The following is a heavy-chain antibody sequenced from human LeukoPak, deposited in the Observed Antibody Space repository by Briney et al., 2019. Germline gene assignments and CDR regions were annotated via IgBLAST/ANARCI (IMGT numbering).Heavy chain of an antibody. CDR2: IYTGGGR. J-gene: IGHJ4*02. V-gene: IGHV3-53*01. CDR1: GFTVSSKF. Sequence: GGSLRLSCAASGFTVSSKFMSWVRQAPGKGLEWVSVIYTGGGRYYADSVRGRFTISRDTSKNMVFLQMNSLRVEDTAVYYCARGIDYWGRGTLVTVSS. CDR3: ARGIDY.